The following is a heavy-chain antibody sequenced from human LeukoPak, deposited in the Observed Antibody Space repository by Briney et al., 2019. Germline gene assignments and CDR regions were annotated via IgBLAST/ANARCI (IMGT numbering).Heavy chain of an antibody. CDR1: GDSISSGDYY. CDR2: INHSGST. J-gene: IGHJ4*02. Sequence: SETLSLTCTVSGDSISSGDYYWSWIRQPPGKGLEWIGEINHSGSTNYNPSLKSRVTISVDTSKNQFSLKLSSVTAADTAVYYCARGQVFSGSYPFDYWGQGTLVTVSS. D-gene: IGHD1-26*01. CDR3: ARGQVFSGSYPFDY. V-gene: IGHV4-39*07.